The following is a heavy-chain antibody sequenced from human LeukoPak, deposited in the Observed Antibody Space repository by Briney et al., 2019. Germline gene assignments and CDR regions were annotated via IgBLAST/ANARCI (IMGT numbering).Heavy chain of an antibody. D-gene: IGHD4-23*01. CDR1: GGTFSSYA. CDR2: IIPIFGTA. V-gene: IGHV1-69*13. Sequence: SVKVSCKASGGTFSSYAISWVRQAPGQGLEWMGGIIPIFGTANYAQKFQGRVTITADESTSTAYVELSSLRSEDTAVYYCAREGSDYGGSRGLDYWGQGTLVTVSS. J-gene: IGHJ4*02. CDR3: AREGSDYGGSRGLDY.